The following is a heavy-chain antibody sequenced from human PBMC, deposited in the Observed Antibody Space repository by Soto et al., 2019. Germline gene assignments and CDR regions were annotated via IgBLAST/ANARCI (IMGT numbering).Heavy chain of an antibody. CDR3: ARSRRVWTKSGSYYGYYYYGMDV. Sequence: SETLSLPCAVYGGSFSGYYWSWIRQPPGKGLERIGEINHSGSTNYNPSLKSRVTISVDTSKNQFSLKLSSVTAADTAVYYCARSRRVWTKSGSYYGYYYYGMDVWGQGTTVTVSS. CDR2: INHSGST. J-gene: IGHJ6*02. CDR1: GGSFSGYY. V-gene: IGHV4-34*01. D-gene: IGHD3-10*01.